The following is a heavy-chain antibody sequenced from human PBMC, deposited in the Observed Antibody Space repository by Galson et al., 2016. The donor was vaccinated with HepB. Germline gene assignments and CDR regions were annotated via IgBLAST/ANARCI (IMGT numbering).Heavy chain of an antibody. J-gene: IGHJ4*02. CDR3: ASGDSGWYRGYLDS. D-gene: IGHD6-13*01. CDR1: GGSIANSRYY. CDR2: TYYDGRS. Sequence: SETLSLTCSVSGGSIANSRYYWSWIRQPPGKGLEWVGSTYYDGRSYFHPSLNSRATMSVDRFKNQISLNLNSVTAADTAVYFCASGDSGWYRGYLDSWGQGTRVTVYS. V-gene: IGHV4-39*01.